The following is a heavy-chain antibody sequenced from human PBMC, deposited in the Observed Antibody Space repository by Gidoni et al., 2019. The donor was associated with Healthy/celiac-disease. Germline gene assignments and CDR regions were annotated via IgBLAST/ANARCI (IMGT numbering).Heavy chain of an antibody. V-gene: IGHV4-59*01. D-gene: IGHD3-3*01. J-gene: IGHJ5*02. CDR3: ARDLFLGNWFDP. Sequence: QVQLQESGPGLVKPSETLSLTCPVSGGSLSSYYWSWIRQPPGKGLDWIGYIYYSGSTNYNPSLKSRVTISVDTSKNQFSLKLSSVTAADTAVYYCARDLFLGNWFDPWGQGTLVTVSS. CDR2: IYYSGST. CDR1: GGSLSSYY.